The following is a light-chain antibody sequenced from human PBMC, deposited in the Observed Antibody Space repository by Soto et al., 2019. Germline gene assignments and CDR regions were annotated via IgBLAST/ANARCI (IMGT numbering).Light chain of an antibody. CDR3: QQYNNWPLT. CDR1: QSVSNN. Sequence: EIVVTQSPATLSVSPGERATLSCRASQSVSNNLAWYMQKPGQAPRLLIYGASTRATGIPARFSGSGSGTEFTLTISSLQSEAFTVYYCQQYNNWPLTFGGGTKVEIK. J-gene: IGKJ4*01. V-gene: IGKV3-15*01. CDR2: GAS.